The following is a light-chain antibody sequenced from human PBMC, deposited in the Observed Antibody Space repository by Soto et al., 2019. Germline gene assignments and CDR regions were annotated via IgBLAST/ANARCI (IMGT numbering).Light chain of an antibody. J-gene: IGLJ2*01. CDR3: QVWDSDGDRVV. V-gene: IGLV3-21*04. CDR2: YDR. CDR1: NIETKT. Sequence: SYELTQPPSVSVAPGKTASITCGGDNIETKTAHWYQQKPGQAPVLVIYYDRDRPSGIPERFSGSNSGNTATLTISGVEAGDEADYYCQVWDSDGDRVVFGGGTKVTVL.